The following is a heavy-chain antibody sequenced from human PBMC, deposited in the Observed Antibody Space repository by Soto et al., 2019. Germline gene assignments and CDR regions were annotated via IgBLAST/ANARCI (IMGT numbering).Heavy chain of an antibody. J-gene: IGHJ4*02. V-gene: IGHV1-69*13. CDR2: IISMFDTT. CDR3: ARGRGDEDIAVVSAATQFDY. CDR1: GGTFSSSA. Sequence: SVKVSCKASGGTFSSSALSWVRQAPGQGLEWMGGIISMFDTTNYAQKFQGRLTFTADESTSTASMELSSLRSDETAVYYCARGRGDEDIAVVSAATQFDYWGQGTLVTVSS. D-gene: IGHD2-2*01.